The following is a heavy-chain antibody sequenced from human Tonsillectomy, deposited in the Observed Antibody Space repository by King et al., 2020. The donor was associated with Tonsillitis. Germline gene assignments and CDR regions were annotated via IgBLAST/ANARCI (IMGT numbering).Heavy chain of an antibody. CDR3: ASEYRRGY. CDR2: IKEDGSEK. J-gene: IGHJ4*02. Sequence: VQLVESGGGLVQPGGSLRLSCAASGFTFSSSWMSWVRQAPGKGLEWVANIKEDGSEKHYVDSAKGRFTISRDNAKNSLYLQMNSLRAEETAVYYCASEYRRGYWGQGTLVTVSS. CDR1: GFTFSSSW. V-gene: IGHV3-7*01. D-gene: IGHD3-10*01.